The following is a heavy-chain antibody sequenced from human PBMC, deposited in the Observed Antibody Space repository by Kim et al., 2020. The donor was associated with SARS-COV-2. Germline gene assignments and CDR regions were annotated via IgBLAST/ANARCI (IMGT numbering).Heavy chain of an antibody. J-gene: IGHJ4*02. CDR1: GFTFSSYW. V-gene: IGHV3-74*01. Sequence: GGSLRLSCAASGFTFSSYWMHWVRQAPGKGLVWVSRINSDGSSTSYADSVKGRFTISRDNAKNTLYLQMNSLRAEDTAVYYCARGGYSYGPLWYWGQGTLVTVSS. CDR3: ARGGYSYGPLWY. D-gene: IGHD5-18*01. CDR2: INSDGSST.